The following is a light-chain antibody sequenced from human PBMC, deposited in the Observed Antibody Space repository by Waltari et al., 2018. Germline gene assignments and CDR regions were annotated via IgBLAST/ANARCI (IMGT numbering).Light chain of an antibody. CDR3: HHYYIPPLT. J-gene: IGKJ5*01. Sequence: DIVMTQSPESLAVSLGERATINCKSSQSVLDTSNNRNYLAWYQHKPGQPPRLLFYWASIREFGVPDRFRGSGSGADFTLTISSLQAEDVAVYYCHHYYIPPLTFGQGTRLEIK. CDR2: WAS. V-gene: IGKV4-1*01. CDR1: QSVLDTSNNRNY.